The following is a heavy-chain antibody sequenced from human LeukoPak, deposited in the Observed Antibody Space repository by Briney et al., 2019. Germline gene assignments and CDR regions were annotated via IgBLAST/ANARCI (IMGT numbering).Heavy chain of an antibody. CDR1: AGSISHYY. J-gene: IGHJ4*02. Sequence: PSETLSLTCSVSAGSISHYYWNWIRQPAGKGLEWIGRTYSSGSTNYNPSLKSRVTMSIDTSKNQVSLRLNSVTAADTAVYYCARGSSGYYYGWGQGTLVTVSS. V-gene: IGHV4-4*07. CDR3: ARGSSGYYYG. D-gene: IGHD3-22*01. CDR2: TYSSGST.